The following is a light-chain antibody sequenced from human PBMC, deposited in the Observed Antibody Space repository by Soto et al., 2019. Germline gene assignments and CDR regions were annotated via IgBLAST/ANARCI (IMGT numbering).Light chain of an antibody. CDR1: QSISSY. CDR3: QQSYSTPPIT. V-gene: IGKV1-39*01. CDR2: AAS. Sequence: DIQMTQSPSSLSASVGDRVTITCRASQSISSYLNWYQQKPGKAPKLLIYAASSLQSGVPSRFSGSGSGTDFTLTISSLQPXDFATYYCQQSYSTPPITFGQGTKLEIK. J-gene: IGKJ2*01.